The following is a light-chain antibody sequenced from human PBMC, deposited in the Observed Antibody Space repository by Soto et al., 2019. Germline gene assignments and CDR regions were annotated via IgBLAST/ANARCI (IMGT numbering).Light chain of an antibody. CDR3: QSYDSSLRGPI. CDR1: SSNIGAGYD. V-gene: IGLV1-40*01. CDR2: ANY. J-gene: IGLJ2*01. Sequence: QSVLTQPPSVSGAPGQRVTISCTGSSSNIGAGYDAQWYQHLPGTAPKLLIYANYNRPSGVPDRFSGSRSGSSLSLAITGLQAEDEADYYCQSYDSSLRGPIFGGGTKVTVL.